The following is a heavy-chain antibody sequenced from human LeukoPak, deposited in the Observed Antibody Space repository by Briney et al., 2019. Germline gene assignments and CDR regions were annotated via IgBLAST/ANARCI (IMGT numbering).Heavy chain of an antibody. Sequence: ASVKVSCKASGYTFTSYYMHWVRQAPGQGLEWMGGIIPIFGTANYAQKFQGRVTMTTDTSTSTAYMELRSLRSDDTAVYYCARDVIAANYWGQGTLVTVSS. J-gene: IGHJ4*02. CDR2: IIPIFGTA. CDR1: GYTFTSYY. D-gene: IGHD6-13*01. V-gene: IGHV1-46*01. CDR3: ARDVIAANY.